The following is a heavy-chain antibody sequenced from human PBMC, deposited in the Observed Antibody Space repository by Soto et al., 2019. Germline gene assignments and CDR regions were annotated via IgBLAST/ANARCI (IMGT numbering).Heavy chain of an antibody. Sequence: GASVKVSCKASGGTFSSYRINWVRQAPGQGLEWVGGIVPIYRTADYAQKFQGRVTITADESERTPYMELRSLKSQDTAVYYCVRDSGAKLSSSWGQGTLVTVSS. CDR3: VRDSGAKLSSS. CDR2: IVPIYRTA. CDR1: GGTFSSYR. D-gene: IGHD6-13*01. J-gene: IGHJ4*02. V-gene: IGHV1-69*13.